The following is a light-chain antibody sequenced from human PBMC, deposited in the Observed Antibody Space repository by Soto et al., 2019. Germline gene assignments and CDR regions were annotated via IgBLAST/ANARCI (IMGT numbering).Light chain of an antibody. J-gene: IGKJ1*01. CDR1: QSVSSK. Sequence: DIVMTQSPATLSVSPGEGATLSCRASQSVSSKLAWYQQTPGQAPRLLIYGASTRATGIPARFSGSGSGTDFTLTISSLQSEDFAVYYCQQYDNWPQRTFGQGTKVDIK. CDR3: QQYDNWPQRT. CDR2: GAS. V-gene: IGKV3-15*01.